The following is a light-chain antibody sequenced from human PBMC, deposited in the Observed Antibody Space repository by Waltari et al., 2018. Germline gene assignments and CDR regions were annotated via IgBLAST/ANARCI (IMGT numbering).Light chain of an antibody. CDR3: LQYNGEPRT. J-gene: IGKJ1*01. CDR2: KAS. CDR1: QNINTW. V-gene: IGKV1-5*03. Sequence: DIQMTQSPSTLSASVGDRVTITCRASQNINTWLAGHQQKPGKAPKLLIYKASSLESGVPSRFSGSGSGTEFTLTISSLQPDDFATYYCLQYNGEPRTFGQGTKVEVK.